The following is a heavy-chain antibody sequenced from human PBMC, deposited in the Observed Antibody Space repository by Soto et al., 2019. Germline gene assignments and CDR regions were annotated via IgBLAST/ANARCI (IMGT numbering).Heavy chain of an antibody. CDR3: ARHNGYYYFDY. J-gene: IGHJ4*02. D-gene: IGHD6-25*01. CDR1: GGSISSSSYY. V-gene: IGHV4-39*01. CDR2: IYYSGST. Sequence: SETLSLTCTVSGGSISSSSYYWGWIRQPPGKGLEWIGSIYYSGSTYYNPSLKSRVTISVDTSKNQFSLKLSSVTAEDTAVYYCARHNGYYYFDYWGQGTLVTVS.